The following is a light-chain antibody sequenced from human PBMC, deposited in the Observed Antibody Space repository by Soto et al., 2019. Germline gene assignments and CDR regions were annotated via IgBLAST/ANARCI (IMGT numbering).Light chain of an antibody. J-gene: IGKJ5*01. V-gene: IGKV3-20*01. Sequence: EIVLTQSPGTLSFSPGERATLSCRAIQSVSGNFLAWYQRKPGQAPRLLIYGASSRATGIPDKFGGSGSRTDFTLTISRLEPEDSAVYFCQQYGSSPPITFGQGTRLEIK. CDR3: QQYGSSPPIT. CDR1: QSVSGNF. CDR2: GAS.